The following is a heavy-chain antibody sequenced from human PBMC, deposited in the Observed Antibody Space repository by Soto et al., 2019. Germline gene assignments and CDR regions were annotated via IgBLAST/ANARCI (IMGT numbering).Heavy chain of an antibody. CDR2: MNPNSGNT. CDR1: GYTFTGYD. Sequence: ASVKVSCKASGYTFTGYDINWVRQATGQGLEWMGWMNPNSGNTGYAQKFQGRVTMTRNTSISTAYMELSSLRSEDTAVYYCARGDRWLQPGGFDPWGQGTLVTVSS. CDR3: ARGDRWLQPGGFDP. J-gene: IGHJ5*02. D-gene: IGHD5-18*01. V-gene: IGHV1-8*01.